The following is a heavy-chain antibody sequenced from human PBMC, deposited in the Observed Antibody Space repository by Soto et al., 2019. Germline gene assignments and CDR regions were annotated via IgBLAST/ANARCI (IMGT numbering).Heavy chain of an antibody. CDR1: GFTFSSYG. CDR2: ISYDGSNK. Sequence: PGGSLRLSCAASGFTFSSYGMHWVRQAPGKWLEWVAVISYDGSNKYYADSVKGRFTISRDNSKNTLYLQMNSLRAEDTAVYYCAKDRLKVVAATRRYYYYGMDVWGQGXTVTVYS. D-gene: IGHD2-15*01. V-gene: IGHV3-30*18. CDR3: AKDRLKVVAATRRYYYYGMDV. J-gene: IGHJ6*02.